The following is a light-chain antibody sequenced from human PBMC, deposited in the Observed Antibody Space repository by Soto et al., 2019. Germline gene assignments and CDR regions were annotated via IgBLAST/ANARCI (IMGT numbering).Light chain of an antibody. Sequence: VMTQSPSTLSVSPGEGATLSCRASQSVSSNLVWYQHRPGQAPRLLIYGASTRATDIPDRFSGSGSGTEFTLTISSLQSEDFAVYFCQQYNNWPLTFGGGTKVDIK. CDR2: GAS. V-gene: IGKV3-15*01. CDR3: QQYNNWPLT. J-gene: IGKJ4*01. CDR1: QSVSSN.